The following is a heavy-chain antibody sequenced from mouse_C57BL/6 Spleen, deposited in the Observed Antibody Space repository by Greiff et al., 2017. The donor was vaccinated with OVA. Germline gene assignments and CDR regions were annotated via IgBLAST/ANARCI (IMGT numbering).Heavy chain of an antibody. CDR1: GYTFTSYW. D-gene: IGHD1-1*01. J-gene: IGHJ4*01. CDR3: ARIDYGSSYDYAMDY. Sequence: QVHVKQPGAELVKPGASVKMSCKASGYTFTSYWITWVKQRPGQGLEWIGDIYPGSGSTNYNEKFKSKATLTVDTSSSTAYMQLSSLTSEDSAVYYCARIDYGSSYDYAMDYWGQGTSVTVSS. V-gene: IGHV1-55*01. CDR2: IYPGSGST.